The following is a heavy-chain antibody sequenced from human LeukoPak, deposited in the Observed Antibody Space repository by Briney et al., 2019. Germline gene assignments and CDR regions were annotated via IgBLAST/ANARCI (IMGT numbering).Heavy chain of an antibody. Sequence: GSSVKVSCKASGGTFSSYGISWVRQAPGQGLEWMGRIIPIFGTANYAQKFQGRVTIITDESTTTSYMELSSLRSEDTAVYYCARDQAIFVMVLGYFDYWGQGTLVTVSS. J-gene: IGHJ4*02. V-gene: IGHV1-69*05. D-gene: IGHD3-3*01. CDR3: ARDQAIFVMVLGYFDY. CDR1: GGTFSSYG. CDR2: IIPIFGTA.